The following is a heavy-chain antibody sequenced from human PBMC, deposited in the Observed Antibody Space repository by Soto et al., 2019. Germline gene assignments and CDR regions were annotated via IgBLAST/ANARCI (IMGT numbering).Heavy chain of an antibody. CDR1: GGSISSSSYY. CDR2: IYYSGST. V-gene: IGHV4-39*01. Sequence: SETLSLTCTVSGGSISSSSYYWGWIRQPPGKGLEWIGSIYYSGSTYYNPSLKSRVTISVDTSKNQFSLKLSSVTAADTAVYYCARQGYCSGGSCRPYYYYYMDVWGKGTTVTVSS. CDR3: ARQGYCSGGSCRPYYYYYMDV. D-gene: IGHD2-15*01. J-gene: IGHJ6*03.